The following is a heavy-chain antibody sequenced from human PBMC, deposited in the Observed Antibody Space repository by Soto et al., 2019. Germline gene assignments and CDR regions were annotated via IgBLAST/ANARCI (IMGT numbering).Heavy chain of an antibody. CDR3: ARPPGYISDWYYFDL. Sequence: QVQLVQSGAEVKKPGASVKVSCEASGYNFIDFHIHWVRQAPGQGFEWMGRISPKSGGTKYAQKFEGRVTMTWDTSLNTAYMELSSLKSDDTAVYYCARPPGYISDWYYFDLWGQGTRVTVSS. CDR2: ISPKSGGT. J-gene: IGHJ4*02. D-gene: IGHD3-9*01. CDR1: GYNFIDFH. V-gene: IGHV1-2*02.